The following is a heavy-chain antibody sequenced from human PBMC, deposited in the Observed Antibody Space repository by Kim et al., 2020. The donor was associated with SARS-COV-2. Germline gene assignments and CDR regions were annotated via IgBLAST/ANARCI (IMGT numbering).Heavy chain of an antibody. J-gene: IGHJ4*02. Sequence: EKGRLTITRDKSKNSLYLQMNSLRTEDTALYYCAKDSEFYGSGSYEFDYWGQGTLVTVSS. CDR3: AKDSEFYGSGSYEFDY. V-gene: IGHV3-43*01. D-gene: IGHD3-10*01.